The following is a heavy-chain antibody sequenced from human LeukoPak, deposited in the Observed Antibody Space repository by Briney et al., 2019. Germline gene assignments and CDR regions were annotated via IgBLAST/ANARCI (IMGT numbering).Heavy chain of an antibody. CDR3: ARGNSATTTFDF. J-gene: IGHJ4*02. CDR1: GFSVDSGF. Sequence: GGSLKLSCRASGFSVDSGFMNWVRQPPGKGLEWVSFIMPGGHIDYTDSVKGRFTISRDSFKNTLSLQMNSLRVDDSAVYYCARGNSATTTFDFWGQGTLVTVSS. V-gene: IGHV3-66*01. CDR2: IMPGGHI. D-gene: IGHD4-17*01.